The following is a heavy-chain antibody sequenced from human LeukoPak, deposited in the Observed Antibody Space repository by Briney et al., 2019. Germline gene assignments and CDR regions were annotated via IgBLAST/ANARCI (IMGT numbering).Heavy chain of an antibody. J-gene: IGHJ4*02. CDR2: IYHSGST. D-gene: IGHD6-13*01. CDR3: ARASRAAAGTGFDY. Sequence: PSETLSLTCTVSGGSISSGSYYWSWIRQPAGKGLEWIGRIYHSGSTYYNPSLKSRVTISVDTSKNQFSLKLSSVTAADTAVYYCARASRAAAGTGFDYWGQGTLVTVSS. CDR1: GGSISSGSYY. V-gene: IGHV4-61*02.